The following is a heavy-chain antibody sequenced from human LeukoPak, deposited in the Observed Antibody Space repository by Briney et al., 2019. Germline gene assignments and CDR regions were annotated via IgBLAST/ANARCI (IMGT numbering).Heavy chain of an antibody. D-gene: IGHD2-2*01. V-gene: IGHV1-2*02. Sequence: ASVKVSCKASGYTFTSYGISWVRQAPGQGLEWMGWINPNSGGTNYAQKFQGRVTMTRDTSISTAYMELSRLRSDDTAVYYCANLGYCSSTSCFPYYYYMDVWGKGTTVTVSS. J-gene: IGHJ6*03. CDR2: INPNSGGT. CDR1: GYTFTSYG. CDR3: ANLGYCSSTSCFPYYYYMDV.